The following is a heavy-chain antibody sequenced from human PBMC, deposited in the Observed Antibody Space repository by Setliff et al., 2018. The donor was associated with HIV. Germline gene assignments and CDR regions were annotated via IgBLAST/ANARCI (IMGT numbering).Heavy chain of an antibody. V-gene: IGHV4-34*01. J-gene: IGHJ4*02. CDR1: GGSFSGYY. CDR2: INHSGST. Sequence: PSETLSLTCAVYGGSFSGYYWSWIRQPPGKGLEWIGEINHSGSTNYNPSLESRVSMSVDTSKNQFSLKLSSVTAADTAVYYCARGTLYYDYVWGTPFPFDYWGQGTLVTVSS. CDR3: ARGTLYYDYVWGTPFPFDY. D-gene: IGHD3-16*01.